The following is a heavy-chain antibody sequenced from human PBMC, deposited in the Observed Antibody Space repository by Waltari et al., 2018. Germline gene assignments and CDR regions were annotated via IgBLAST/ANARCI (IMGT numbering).Heavy chain of an antibody. Sequence: QVQLVESGGGVVQPGRSLRLSCAASGFTFSSYGMHWVRQAPGKGLEWVAVIWYDGSNKYYADSVKGRFTISRDNSKNTLYLQMNSLRAEDTAVYYCARALRSGYSYGLVDYWGQGTLVTVSS. V-gene: IGHV3-33*01. J-gene: IGHJ4*02. D-gene: IGHD5-18*01. CDR3: ARALRSGYSYGLVDY. CDR2: IWYDGSNK. CDR1: GFTFSSYG.